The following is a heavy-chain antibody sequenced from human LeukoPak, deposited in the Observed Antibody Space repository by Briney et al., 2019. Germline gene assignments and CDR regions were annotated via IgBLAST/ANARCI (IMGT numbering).Heavy chain of an antibody. CDR3: ARQIASAGTAGFDF. V-gene: IGHV4-4*07. Sequence: LETLSLTFTFSGGPISSYLWGWIPPPPGKGMEWIGRIYSTGSTNYNPSLKSRVTMSVDTSKNQFSLRLRSVTAADTAVYYCARQIASAGTAGFDFWGQGALVTVSS. D-gene: IGHD6-13*01. CDR1: GGPISSYL. CDR2: IYSTGST. J-gene: IGHJ4*02.